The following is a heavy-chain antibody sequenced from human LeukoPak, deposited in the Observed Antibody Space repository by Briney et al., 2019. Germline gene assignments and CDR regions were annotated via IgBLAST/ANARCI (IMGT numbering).Heavy chain of an antibody. D-gene: IGHD6-13*01. V-gene: IGHV4-59*01. CDR2: IYYSGST. CDR3: ARGGIAAYYFDY. Sequence: SETLSLTCTVSGGSISSYYWSWIRQPPGKGLEWIGYIYYSGSTNYNPSLKSRVTISVDTSKNQFSLKLSFVTAADTAVYYCARGGIAAYYFDYWGQGTLVTVSS. CDR1: GGSISSYY. J-gene: IGHJ4*02.